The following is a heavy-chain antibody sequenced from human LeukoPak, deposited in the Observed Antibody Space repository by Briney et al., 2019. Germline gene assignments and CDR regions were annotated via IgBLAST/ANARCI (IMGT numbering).Heavy chain of an antibody. CDR1: GFTFSSYA. CDR3: AKDLVGIAAAGYFDY. Sequence: PGGSLRLSCAASGFTFSSYAMSWVRQTPRKGLGWVSAISSSVGSTYYADSVKGRFTISRDNYKNTLYLQMNSRRAEDTAVYYCAKDLVGIAAAGYFDYWGQGTLVTVSS. V-gene: IGHV3-23*01. CDR2: ISSSVGST. J-gene: IGHJ4*02. D-gene: IGHD6-13*01.